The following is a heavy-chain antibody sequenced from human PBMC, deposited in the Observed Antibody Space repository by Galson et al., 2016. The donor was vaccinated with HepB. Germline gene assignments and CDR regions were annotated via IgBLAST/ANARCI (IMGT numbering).Heavy chain of an antibody. J-gene: IGHJ4*02. CDR1: GFTFNTYA. Sequence: SLRLSCAASGFTFNTYAMSWVRQAPGKGPEWFSAITGNGGTTYYTDSVKGRFTISRDNSKNTLYLQMNSLRVDDTAVYYCAKRDYSDSDGYLPLFDRWGQGTLVTVSS. V-gene: IGHV3-23*01. CDR2: ITGNGGTT. CDR3: AKRDYSDSDGYLPLFDR. D-gene: IGHD3-22*01.